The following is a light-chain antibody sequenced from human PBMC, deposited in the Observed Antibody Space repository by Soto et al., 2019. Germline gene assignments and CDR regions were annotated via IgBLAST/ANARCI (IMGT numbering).Light chain of an antibody. CDR2: DVS. V-gene: IGLV2-14*03. CDR1: SSDIGSYNY. Sequence: QSALTQPASVSGSLGQSITISCTGTSSDIGSYNYVSWYQHQPGKAPKLMLFDVSNRPSGVSHRFSGSKSGNTASLTISGLQPEDEADYYCGSYTSSTTPYVFGPGTQLTVL. CDR3: GSYTSSTTPYV. J-gene: IGLJ1*01.